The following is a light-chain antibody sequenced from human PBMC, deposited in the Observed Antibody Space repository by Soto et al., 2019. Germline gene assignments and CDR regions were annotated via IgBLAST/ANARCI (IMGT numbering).Light chain of an antibody. J-gene: IGKJ1*01. CDR1: QSVSSY. Sequence: VRRRAQATLYVSPGARATLSCRASQSVSSYLAWYQQKPGQAPRLLIYDASTRATGIPDRFSGSGSGTDFTLTISRLEPEDFAVYYCQQYGSSPRTFGQGTKV. CDR3: QQYGSSPRT. V-gene: IGKV3-20*01. CDR2: DAS.